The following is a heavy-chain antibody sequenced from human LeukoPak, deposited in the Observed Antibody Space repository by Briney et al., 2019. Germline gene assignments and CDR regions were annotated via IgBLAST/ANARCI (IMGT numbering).Heavy chain of an antibody. D-gene: IGHD2-21*01. CDR3: ARVDSSYCGGECYPLFDY. Sequence: WEPLSLPCGLSGRPISSNCYSWGRIPQPPGEGLEWIGEFNHSGSTNYTPSRKSRVTISVDTSKNQFSLKLSSVTAADTALDYCARVDSSYCGGECYPLFDYWGQGTLVTVSS. V-gene: IGHV4-39*07. CDR1: GRPISSNCYS. CDR2: FNHSGST. J-gene: IGHJ4*02.